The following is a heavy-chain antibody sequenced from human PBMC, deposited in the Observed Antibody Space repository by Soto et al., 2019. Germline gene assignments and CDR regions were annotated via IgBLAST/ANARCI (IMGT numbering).Heavy chain of an antibody. J-gene: IGHJ3*02. CDR3: AKDDGVGVVTDAFDI. Sequence: GGSLRLSCAASGFTFSSYAMSWVRQAPGKGLEWVSAISGSGGSTYYADSVKGRFTISRDNSKNTLYLQMNSLRAEDTAIYYCAKDDGVGVVTDAFDIWGQGTMVTVSS. CDR1: GFTFSSYA. CDR2: ISGSGGST. D-gene: IGHD2-21*02. V-gene: IGHV3-23*01.